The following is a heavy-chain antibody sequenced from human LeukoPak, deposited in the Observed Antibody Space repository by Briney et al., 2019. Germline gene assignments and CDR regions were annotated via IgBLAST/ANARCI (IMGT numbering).Heavy chain of an antibody. V-gene: IGHV4-34*01. J-gene: IGHJ6*02. D-gene: IGHD6-13*01. CDR2: INHSGST. CDR3: GRGNSSSSWGYYYYYYGMDG. CDR1: GGSFSGYY. Sequence: SETLSLTCAVYGGSFSGYYWSWIRQPPGKGLEWIGEINHSGSTNYNPSLKSRVTISVDTSKHQFSLKLSSVTAADTAVYYCGRGNSSSSWGYYYYYYGMDGWGQGTTVTVSS.